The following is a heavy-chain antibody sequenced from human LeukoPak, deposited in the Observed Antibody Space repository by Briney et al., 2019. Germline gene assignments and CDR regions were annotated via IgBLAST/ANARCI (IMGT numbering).Heavy chain of an antibody. Sequence: ASVKVSCKASGGTFSSYTISWVRQAPGQGLEWMGRIIPILGIANYAQKFQGRVTITADKSTSTAYMELSSLRSEDTAVYYCARDHRAYYDFWSGDYYFDYWGQGTLVTVSS. J-gene: IGHJ4*02. D-gene: IGHD3-3*01. CDR2: IIPILGIA. CDR3: ARDHRAYYDFWSGDYYFDY. V-gene: IGHV1-69*04. CDR1: GGTFSSYT.